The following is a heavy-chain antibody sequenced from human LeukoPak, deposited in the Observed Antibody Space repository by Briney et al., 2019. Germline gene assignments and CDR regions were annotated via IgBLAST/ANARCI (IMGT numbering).Heavy chain of an antibody. J-gene: IGHJ4*02. CDR2: IDWDDDK. D-gene: IGHD6-19*01. Sequence: SGPTLVNPTQTLTLTCTFSGFSLSTSGMRVSWIRQPPGKALEWLARIDWDDDKYYSTSLKTRLTISKDTSTNQVVLTMTNMDPVDTATYYCARIRVDTSGWYEDYWGQGTLVTVSS. CDR1: GFSLSTSGMR. V-gene: IGHV2-70*04. CDR3: ARIRVDTSGWYEDY.